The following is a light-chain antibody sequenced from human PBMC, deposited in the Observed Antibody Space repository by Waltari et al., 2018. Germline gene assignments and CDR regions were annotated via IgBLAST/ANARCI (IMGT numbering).Light chain of an antibody. CDR1: QSLLHRNGNNY. CDR2: LVS. CDR3: MQSLQTLWT. V-gene: IGKV2-28*01. Sequence: DIVVTQSPLSLPVTTGEPASISFRSSQSLLHRNGNNYLVWYLQKPGQSPQLLIYLVSNRASGVPDRFSGSGSGTDFTLRSSRGEAEDVGVYYCMQSLQTLWTFGQGTKVEIK. J-gene: IGKJ1*01.